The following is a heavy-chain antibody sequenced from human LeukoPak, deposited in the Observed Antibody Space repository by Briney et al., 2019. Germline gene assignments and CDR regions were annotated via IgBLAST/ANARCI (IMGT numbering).Heavy chain of an antibody. CDR1: GFTFNNYS. CDR3: ARGLDPGAFDI. V-gene: IGHV3-21*01. Sequence: GGSLRLSCEASGFTFNNYSMNWVRQAPGKGLEWVSSISSSSSYIYYADSVKGRFTISRDNAKNSLYLQMNSLRAEDTAVYYCARGLDPGAFDIWGQGTMVTVSS. CDR2: ISSSSSYI. J-gene: IGHJ3*02.